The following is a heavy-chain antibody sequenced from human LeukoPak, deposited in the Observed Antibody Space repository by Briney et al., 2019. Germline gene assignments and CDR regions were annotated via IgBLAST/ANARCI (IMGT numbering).Heavy chain of an antibody. D-gene: IGHD2/OR15-2a*01. CDR2: IYHSGGT. J-gene: IGHJ3*02. V-gene: IGHV4-39*01. Sequence: SETLSLTCTVSGGSISSSSYYWGWIRQPPGKGLEWIGSIYHSGGTYSNPSLKSRATISVDSSKNQCSLKLSSGTAAETAVYYCARRRGEYDAFDIWGQGTMVTVSS. CDR1: GGSISSSSYY. CDR3: ARRRGEYDAFDI.